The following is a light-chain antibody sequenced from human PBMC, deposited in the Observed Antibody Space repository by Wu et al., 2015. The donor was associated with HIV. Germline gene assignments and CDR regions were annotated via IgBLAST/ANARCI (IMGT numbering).Light chain of an antibody. CDR3: QQYYYWPT. V-gene: IGKV3D-15*01. CDR1: QSVNTK. Sequence: EIVMTQSPVTLSVSPGERVTLSCRTSQSVNTKLAWYQKKPGQAPXLVVYGVSTRAAGIPARFTGGGSGTEFTLTITGLQSEDFAVYYCQQYYYWPTFGGGTKVEIK. CDR2: GVS. J-gene: IGKJ4*01.